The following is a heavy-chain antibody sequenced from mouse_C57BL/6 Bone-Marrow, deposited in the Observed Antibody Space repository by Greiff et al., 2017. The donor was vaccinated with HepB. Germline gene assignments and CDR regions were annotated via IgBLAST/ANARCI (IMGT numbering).Heavy chain of an antibody. CDR3: ARSGALWLRRDAMDY. D-gene: IGHD2-2*01. CDR2: ISYSGST. Sequence: EVQGVESGPGLAKPSQTLSLTCSVTGYSITSDYWNWIRKFPGNKLEYMVYISYSGSTYYNPSLKSRISITRDTSKNQYYLQLNSVTTEDTATYYWARSGALWLRRDAMDYWGQGTSVTVSS. CDR1: GYSITSDY. J-gene: IGHJ4*01. V-gene: IGHV3-8*01.